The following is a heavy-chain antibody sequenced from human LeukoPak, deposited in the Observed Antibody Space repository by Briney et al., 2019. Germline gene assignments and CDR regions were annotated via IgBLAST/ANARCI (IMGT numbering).Heavy chain of an antibody. CDR3: ARFKRAGGWSYFDY. CDR1: GGSISSYY. V-gene: IGHV4-59*01. Sequence: SETLSLTCTVSGGSISSYYWSWIRQPPGKGLEWIGYIYYSGSTNYNPSLKSRVTISVDTSKNQFSLKLSSVTAADTAVYYCARFKRAGGWSYFDYWGQGTLVTVSS. D-gene: IGHD6-19*01. CDR2: IYYSGST. J-gene: IGHJ4*02.